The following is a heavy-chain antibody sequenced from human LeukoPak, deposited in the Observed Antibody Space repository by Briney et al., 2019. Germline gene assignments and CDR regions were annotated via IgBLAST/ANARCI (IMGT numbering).Heavy chain of an antibody. Sequence: GGTLRLSCVASGFTFSSYCMGWIRQAPGKGLEWVADIKEDGSDKYSVDSMKGRFTISRDNAKNSLYLQMDSLRAEDTAVYYCARDTYRFLDLWGRGTLVTVSP. CDR3: ARDTYRFLDL. CDR2: IKEDGSDK. J-gene: IGHJ2*01. CDR1: GFTFSSYC. V-gene: IGHV3-7*01.